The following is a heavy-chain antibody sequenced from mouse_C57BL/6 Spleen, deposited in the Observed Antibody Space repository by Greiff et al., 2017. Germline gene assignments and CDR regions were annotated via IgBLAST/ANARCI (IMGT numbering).Heavy chain of an antibody. V-gene: IGHV1-39*01. D-gene: IGHD2-10*01. CDR3: ARWAYYGNYREAMDY. Sequence: EVQLQQSGPELVKPGASVKISCKASGYSFTDYNMNWVKQSNGKSLEWIGVINPNYGTTRYNQKFKGKATLTVYQSSSTAYMQLYSLTSEDSAVYYCARWAYYGNYREAMDYWGQGTSVTVSS. J-gene: IGHJ4*01. CDR1: GYSFTDYN. CDR2: INPNYGTT.